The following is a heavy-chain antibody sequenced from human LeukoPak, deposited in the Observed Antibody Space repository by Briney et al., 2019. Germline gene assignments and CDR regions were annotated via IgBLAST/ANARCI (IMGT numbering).Heavy chain of an antibody. Sequence: SVKVSCKASAVTFSTYAITWVRQAPGQGLEWMGGIIPSFGTVYYAQKFQGRVTITADESTSTDYMELSSLRSEDTAVYYCARDIEGRLNLLPSWGQGTLVTVSS. CDR1: AVTFSTYA. J-gene: IGHJ5*02. V-gene: IGHV1-69*01. CDR3: ARDIEGRLNLLPS. CDR2: IIPSFGTV. D-gene: IGHD1-26*01.